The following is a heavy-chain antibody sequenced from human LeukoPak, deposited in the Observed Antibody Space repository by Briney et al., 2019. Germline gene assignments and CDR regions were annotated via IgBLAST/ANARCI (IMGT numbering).Heavy chain of an antibody. V-gene: IGHV1-18*01. Sequence: ASVKVSCKASGYTFTSYGFSWVRQAPGQGLEWMGWISAYNGNTNYAPKLQGRVTMTTDTSTSTAYMEVRSLRSDDTAVYYCARGGAARLHFQNWGQGTLVTVSS. CDR3: ARGGAARLHFQN. D-gene: IGHD6-6*01. CDR2: ISAYNGNT. J-gene: IGHJ1*01. CDR1: GYTFTSYG.